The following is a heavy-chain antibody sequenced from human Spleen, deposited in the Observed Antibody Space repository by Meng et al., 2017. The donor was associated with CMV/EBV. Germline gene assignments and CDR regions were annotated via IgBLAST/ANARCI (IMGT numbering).Heavy chain of an antibody. CDR1: GGSISTYY. Sequence: ETLSLTCTVSGGSISTYYWNWLRQPPGKGLEWVSSISSSSSYIYYADSVKGRFTISRDNAKNSLYLQMNSLRAEDTAVYYCARGELGSAYGAFDIWGQGTMVTVSS. V-gene: IGHV3-21*01. J-gene: IGHJ3*02. CDR3: ARGELGSAYGAFDI. D-gene: IGHD1-26*01. CDR2: ISSSSSYI.